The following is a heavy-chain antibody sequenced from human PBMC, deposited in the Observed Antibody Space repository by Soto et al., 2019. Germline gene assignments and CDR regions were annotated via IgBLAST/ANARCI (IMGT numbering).Heavy chain of an antibody. D-gene: IGHD2-2*01. CDR2: ISSSGSTI. J-gene: IGHJ5*02. Sequence: PGGSLRLSCAASGFTFSDYYMSWIRQAPGKGLEWVSYISSSGSTIYYADSVKGRFTISRDNAKNSLYLHMNSLRAEDTAVYYCAFRAVGAVPAARRVHPWGQGTLVTVSS. CDR1: GFTFSDYY. V-gene: IGHV3-11*01. CDR3: AFRAVGAVPAARRVHP.